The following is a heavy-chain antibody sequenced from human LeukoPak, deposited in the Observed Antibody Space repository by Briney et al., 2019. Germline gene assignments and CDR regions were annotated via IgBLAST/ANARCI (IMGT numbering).Heavy chain of an antibody. V-gene: IGHV4-39*07. D-gene: IGHD4-23*01. CDR3: ARRGVVTEFDY. J-gene: IGHJ4*02. CDR2: TYYSGST. Sequence: SETLSLTCTVSGGSIRSSSYYWGWIRQPPGKGLEWIGSTYYSGSTYYNPSLESRVTISVDTSKNQFSLKLSSVTAADTAVYYCARRGVVTEFDYWGQGTLVTVSS. CDR1: GGSIRSSSYY.